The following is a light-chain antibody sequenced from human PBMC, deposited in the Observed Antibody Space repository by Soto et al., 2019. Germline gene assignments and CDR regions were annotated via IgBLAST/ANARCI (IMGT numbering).Light chain of an antibody. J-gene: IGKJ1*01. CDR3: QQYSSPPWT. Sequence: EIVLTQSPGTLSLSPGERATLSCRASQSVSSNYLAWYQQKPGLAPRLLISVASSRSTGIPDRFSGSGSGTDFTLTISRLEPEDFAMYFCQQYSSPPWTFGQGNKVEIK. CDR2: VAS. V-gene: IGKV3-20*01. CDR1: QSVSSNY.